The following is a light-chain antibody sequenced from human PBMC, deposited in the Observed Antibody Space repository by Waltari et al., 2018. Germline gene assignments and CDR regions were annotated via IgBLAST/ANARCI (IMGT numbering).Light chain of an antibody. Sequence: QSALTQPASVSGSPGQSITISCTGTSSDIGGYNYVPWYQQHPGKAPKLLICDGNEWPSGVSDRLPGSKSGNTASLTISGLQAEDEADYYCSSYTSSSTWVFGGGTKLTVL. V-gene: IGLV2-14*03. CDR2: DGN. CDR1: SSDIGGYNY. CDR3: SSYTSSSTWV. J-gene: IGLJ3*02.